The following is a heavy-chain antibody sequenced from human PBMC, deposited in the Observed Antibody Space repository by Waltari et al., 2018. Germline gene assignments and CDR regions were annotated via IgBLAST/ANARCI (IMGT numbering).Heavy chain of an antibody. D-gene: IGHD2-15*01. J-gene: IGHJ4*02. CDR3: AKPVYCSGGSCYDHFDY. V-gene: IGHV3-23*04. CDR1: GFTFSSYA. CDR2: ISGSGGST. Sequence: EVQLVESGGGLVQPGGSLRLSCAASGFTFSSYAMSWVRQAPGRGLEWVSAISGSGGSTYYAESVKGRFTISRDNSKNTLYLQMNSLRAEDTAVYYCAKPVYCSGGSCYDHFDYWGQGTLVTVSS.